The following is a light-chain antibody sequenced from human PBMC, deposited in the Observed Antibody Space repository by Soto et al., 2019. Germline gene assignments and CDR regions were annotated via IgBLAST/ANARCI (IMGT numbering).Light chain of an antibody. CDR2: DAS. V-gene: IGKV3-11*01. CDR1: QSVSSY. J-gene: IGKJ1*01. Sequence: EIVLTQSPATLSLSPGERATLSCRASQSVSSYLAWYQQKPGQAPRLLIYDASNRATGIPARFSGSGSGTDFTLTISRLEPEDFALYYCHQYENWPQTFGQGTKVDIK. CDR3: HQYENWPQT.